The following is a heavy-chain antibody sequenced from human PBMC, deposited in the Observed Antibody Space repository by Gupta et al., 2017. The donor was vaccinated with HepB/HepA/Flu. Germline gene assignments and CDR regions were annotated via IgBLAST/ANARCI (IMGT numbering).Heavy chain of an antibody. CDR2: IYSGGAT. CDR1: GFTFSSSY. Sequence: EAQLVESGGGLIHPGGSLRLSCAISGFTFSSSYLTWVRQAPGRGLEWVSIIYSGGATYYADSVKGRFTISRDDSKNTASLQMDGLRVDDTAVYYCAGGDSSSYFQYWGQGTLVTVSS. CDR3: AGGDSSSYFQY. J-gene: IGHJ1*01. V-gene: IGHV3-53*01. D-gene: IGHD6-6*01.